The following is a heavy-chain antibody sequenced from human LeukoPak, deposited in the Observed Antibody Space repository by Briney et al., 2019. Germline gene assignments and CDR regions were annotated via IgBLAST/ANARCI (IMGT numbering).Heavy chain of an antibody. CDR2: ISYDGSNK. D-gene: IGHD3-10*01. V-gene: IGHV3-30*18. CDR3: AKDRLNLYYYGSGSFYNDLDY. Sequence: GGSLRLSCAASGFTFRSYGMHWVRQAPGKGLEWVALISYDGSNKYYADSVKGRFTISRDNSKNTLYLQMNSLRAEDTAVYYCAKDRLNLYYYGSGSFYNDLDYWGQGTLATVSS. J-gene: IGHJ4*02. CDR1: GFTFRSYG.